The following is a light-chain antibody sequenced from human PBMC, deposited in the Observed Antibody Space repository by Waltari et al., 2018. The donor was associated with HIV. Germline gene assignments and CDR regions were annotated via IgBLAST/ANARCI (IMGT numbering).Light chain of an antibody. CDR1: SSDVGGYNY. CDR3: CSYAGGYTLV. J-gene: IGLJ3*02. V-gene: IGLV2-11*01. Sequence: QSALTQPRSVSGSPRQSVTISCTGTSSDVGGYNYVSWYQQHPGKAPKLMIYDVTKRASWVPDRFSGSKSGNTASLTISGLQAEDEADYFCCSYAGGYTLVFGGGTKLTVL. CDR2: DVT.